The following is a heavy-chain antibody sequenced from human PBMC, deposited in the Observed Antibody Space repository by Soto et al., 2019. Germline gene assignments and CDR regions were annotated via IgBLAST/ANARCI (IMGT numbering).Heavy chain of an antibody. CDR3: ARYAITMVRGIIILDAFDF. V-gene: IGHV1-18*01. J-gene: IGHJ3*01. CDR1: GYTFTRYG. D-gene: IGHD3-10*01. Sequence: QIQLVQSGAEVKEPGASVKVSCKASGYTFTRYGISWVRQAPGQGLEWMGWISAHNGNTNYAQKVQGRVTMTTDTSANIAYVELRSLRSDDTAVYYCARYAITMVRGIIILDAFDFWGQGTMVTVSS. CDR2: ISAHNGNT.